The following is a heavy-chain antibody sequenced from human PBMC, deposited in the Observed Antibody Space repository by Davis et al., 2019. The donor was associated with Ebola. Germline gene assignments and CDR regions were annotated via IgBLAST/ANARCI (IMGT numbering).Heavy chain of an antibody. CDR1: GFTFSSYS. D-gene: IGHD6-25*01. CDR2: ISSSSSTI. Sequence: GESLKISCAASGFTFSSYSMNWVRQAPGKGLEWVSYISSSSSTIYYADSVKGRFTISRDNAKNTLYLQMNSLRAEDTAVYYCARSGYYYGMDVWGQGTTVTVSS. J-gene: IGHJ6*02. V-gene: IGHV3-48*04. CDR3: ARSGYYYGMDV.